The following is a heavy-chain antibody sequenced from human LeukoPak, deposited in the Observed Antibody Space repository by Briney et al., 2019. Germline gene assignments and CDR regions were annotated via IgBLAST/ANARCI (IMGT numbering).Heavy chain of an antibody. J-gene: IGHJ6*02. CDR3: ARGYYGMDV. CDR2: LNSDGSTT. V-gene: IGHV3-74*01. Sequence: PGGSLRLSCAASGNYWMHWVRQAPGKGLVWVSRLNSDGSTTSYADSVKGRFTISRDNAKNTLYVQMNSLRDEDTAVYYCARGYYGMDVWGQGTTVTVSS. CDR1: GNYW.